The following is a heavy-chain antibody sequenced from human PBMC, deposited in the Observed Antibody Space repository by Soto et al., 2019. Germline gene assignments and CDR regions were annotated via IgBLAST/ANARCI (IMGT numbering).Heavy chain of an antibody. Sequence: SETLSLTCTVSGGSISSSSYYWGWIRQPPGKGLEWIGSIYYSGSTYYNPSLKSRVTISVDTSKNQFSLKLSSVTAADTAVYYCARHANVTMVRGVKYFDYWGQGTLVTVS. J-gene: IGHJ4*02. CDR2: IYYSGST. V-gene: IGHV4-39*01. D-gene: IGHD3-10*01. CDR1: GGSISSSSYY. CDR3: ARHANVTMVRGVKYFDY.